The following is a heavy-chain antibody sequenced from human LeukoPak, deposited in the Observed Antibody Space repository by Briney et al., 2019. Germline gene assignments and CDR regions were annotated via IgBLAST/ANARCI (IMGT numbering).Heavy chain of an antibody. D-gene: IGHD3-22*01. J-gene: IGHJ4*02. Sequence: ASVKVSCKASGYTFTSYDINWVRQATGQGLEWMGWMNPNSGNTGYAQKFQGRVTITRNTSISTAHMELSSLRSEDTGVYYCARDYYDNNGYLSRDYWGQGTRVIVSS. CDR1: GYTFTSYD. CDR2: MNPNSGNT. CDR3: ARDYYDNNGYLSRDY. V-gene: IGHV1-8*03.